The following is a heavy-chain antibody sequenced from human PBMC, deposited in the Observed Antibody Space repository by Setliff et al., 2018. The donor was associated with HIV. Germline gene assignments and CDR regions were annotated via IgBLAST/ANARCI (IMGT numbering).Heavy chain of an antibody. CDR3: ARDRYHYGSSGYVRYFDY. J-gene: IGHJ4*02. CDR1: GYTFTGDY. Sequence: ASVKVSFKASGYTFTGDYINWVRQAPGQGLEWMGWINPNSGGTNYAQKFQGRVTMTRDTSISTAYMELSRLRSDDAAVYYCARDRYHYGSSGYVRYFDYWGQGTLVTVSS. D-gene: IGHD3-22*01. CDR2: INPNSGGT. V-gene: IGHV1-2*02.